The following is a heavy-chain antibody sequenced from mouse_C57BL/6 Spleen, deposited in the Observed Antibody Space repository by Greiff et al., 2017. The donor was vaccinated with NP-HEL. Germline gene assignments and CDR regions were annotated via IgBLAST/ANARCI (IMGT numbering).Heavy chain of an antibody. Sequence: VQLQQSGPELVKPGASVKMSCKASGYTFTDYYMHWVKQKPGKGLEWIGEIYPGSGNTYYNEKFKGKATLTADTSSSTAYMQLSSLTSEDSAVYFCANYGNYVSWFAYWGQGTLVTVSA. CDR3: NYGNYVSWFAY. V-gene: IGHV1-83*01. D-gene: IGHD2-1*01. CDR1: YTFTDYYM. CDR2: YPGSGNTY. J-gene: IGHJ3*01.